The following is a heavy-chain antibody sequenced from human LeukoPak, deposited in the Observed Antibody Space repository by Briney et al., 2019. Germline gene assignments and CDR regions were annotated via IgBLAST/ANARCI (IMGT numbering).Heavy chain of an antibody. CDR2: IKQDGNEE. Sequence: GGSLRLSCAASGFSISTYWMTWVRQAPGGGLEWVANIKQDGNEEYYVDSVKGRFTVSRDNAKNSLYLQMNSLRAEDTAVYYCASWVGRDYWGQGTLVTVSS. CDR1: GFSISTYW. D-gene: IGHD2-15*01. V-gene: IGHV3-7*01. CDR3: ASWVGRDY. J-gene: IGHJ4*02.